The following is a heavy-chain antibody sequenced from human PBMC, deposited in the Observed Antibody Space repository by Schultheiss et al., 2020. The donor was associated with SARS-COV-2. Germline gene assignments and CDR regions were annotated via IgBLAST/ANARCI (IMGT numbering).Heavy chain of an antibody. V-gene: IGHV4-59*12. Sequence: SQTLSLTCAVYGGSFSGYYWSWIHQPPGKGLEWIGYIYYSGSTNYNPSLKSRVTMSVDTSKNQFSLKLSSVTAADTAVYYCARDFSDVDAFDIWGQGTMVTVSS. CDR2: IYYSGST. J-gene: IGHJ3*02. CDR3: ARDFSDVDAFDI. D-gene: IGHD3-3*02. CDR1: GGSFSGYY.